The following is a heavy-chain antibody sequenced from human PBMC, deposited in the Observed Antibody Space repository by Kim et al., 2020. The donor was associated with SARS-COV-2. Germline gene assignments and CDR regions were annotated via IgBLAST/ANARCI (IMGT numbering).Heavy chain of an antibody. V-gene: IGHV1-8*01. D-gene: IGHD3-3*01. CDR3: ARGAHLEWLLYNYYYYYGMDV. J-gene: IGHJ6*02. CDR2: MNPNSGNT. Sequence: ASVKVSCKASGYTFTSYDINWVRQATGQGLEWMGWMNPNSGNTGYAQKFQGRVTMTRNTSISTAYMELSSLRSEDTAVYYCARGAHLEWLLYNYYYYYGMDVWGQGTTVTVSS. CDR1: GYTFTSYD.